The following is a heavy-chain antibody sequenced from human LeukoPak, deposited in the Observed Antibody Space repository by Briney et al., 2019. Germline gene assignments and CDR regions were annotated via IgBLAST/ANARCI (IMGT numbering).Heavy chain of an antibody. J-gene: IGHJ4*02. CDR1: GFTFSIYG. Sequence: GRSLRLSCVASGFTFSIYGMYWVRQAPGKGLEWVAVIWFDGSNTYYADSVKGRFTISRDNSNNTLYLQMNSLRAEDTAVYYCARMWYSSTWFDYWGQGTLVTVSS. CDR2: IWFDGSNT. CDR3: ARMWYSSTWFDY. D-gene: IGHD2/OR15-2a*01. V-gene: IGHV3-33*01.